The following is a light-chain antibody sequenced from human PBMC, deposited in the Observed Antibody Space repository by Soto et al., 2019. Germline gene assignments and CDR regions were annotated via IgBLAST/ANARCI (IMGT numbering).Light chain of an antibody. J-gene: IGKJ4*01. Sequence: DIQLTQSPPSVSESVGDRVTLTCRADQTFSRLLAWYQQKPGKAPKLLIYAASTLVSGVPSRFSGSGSGTEFTLTISSLQAEDFATYYCQQTNRFPLNFGGGTRVEI. CDR1: QTFSRL. V-gene: IGKV1D-12*01. CDR2: AAS. CDR3: QQTNRFPLN.